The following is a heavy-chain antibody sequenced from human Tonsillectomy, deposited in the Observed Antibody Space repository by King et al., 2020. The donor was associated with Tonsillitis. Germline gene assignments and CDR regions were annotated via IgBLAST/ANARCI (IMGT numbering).Heavy chain of an antibody. CDR3: AREGYYGSGSYP. D-gene: IGHD3-10*01. Sequence: VQLVESGGGLVKPGGSLRLSCAASGFTFSDYYMNWIRQAPGKGLEWVSYISSGGSTIYYADSVKGRFTISRENAKNSLYLQMNSLRDEDTDGYYCAREGYYGSGSYPWGQGTLVTVSS. CDR2: ISSGGSTI. J-gene: IGHJ5*02. CDR1: GFTFSDYY. V-gene: IGHV3-11*01.